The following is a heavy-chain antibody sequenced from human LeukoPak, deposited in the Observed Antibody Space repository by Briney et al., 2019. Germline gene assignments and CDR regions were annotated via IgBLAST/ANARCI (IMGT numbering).Heavy chain of an antibody. CDR1: GFTFSSYW. D-gene: IGHD3-10*01. Sequence: GGSLRLSCAASGFTFSSYWMSWVRQAPGKGLEWVANTKQDGSEKYYVDSVKGRFTISRDNAKNSLYLQMNSLRAEDTAVYYCARSEWFGELVYYFDYWGQGTLVTVSS. CDR3: ARSEWFGELVYYFDY. J-gene: IGHJ4*02. CDR2: TKQDGSEK. V-gene: IGHV3-7*03.